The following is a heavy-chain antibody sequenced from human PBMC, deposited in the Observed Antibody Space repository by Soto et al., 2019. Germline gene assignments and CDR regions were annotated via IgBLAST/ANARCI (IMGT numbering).Heavy chain of an antibody. J-gene: IGHJ4*02. CDR2: IWYDGSNK. Sequence: QVQLVESGGGVVQPGRSLRLSCAASGFTFSSYGMHWVRQAPGKGLEWVAVIWYDGSNKYYADSVKGRFTISRDNSKNTLYLQMNSLRAEDTAVYYCAREAGDIVVVVAATHYDFWGQGTLVTVSS. CDR1: GFTFSSYG. V-gene: IGHV3-33*01. CDR3: AREAGDIVVVVAATHYDF. D-gene: IGHD2-15*01.